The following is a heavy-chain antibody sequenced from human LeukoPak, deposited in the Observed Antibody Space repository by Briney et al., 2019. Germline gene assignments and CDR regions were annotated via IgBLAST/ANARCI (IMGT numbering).Heavy chain of an antibody. CDR1: GGYISNTNW. CDR3: SRENGAFSPFGY. D-gene: IGHD2-8*01. V-gene: IGHV4-4*02. CDR2: ITLTGLT. Sequence: SETLSLTCGVSGGYISNTNWWSWVRQPPVQGLEWIGEITLTGLTHYNPSLESRVTVSLAKSKNQLSLNLTSVTAADTAVYYCSRENGAFSPFGYWGQGTLVTVLS. J-gene: IGHJ4*02.